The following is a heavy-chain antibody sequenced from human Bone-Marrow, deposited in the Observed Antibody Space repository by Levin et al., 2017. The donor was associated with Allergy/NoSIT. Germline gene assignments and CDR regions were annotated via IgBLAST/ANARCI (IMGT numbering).Heavy chain of an antibody. CDR2: IYYNGKT. Sequence: SETLSLTCIVSRGSISSSRWYWGWIRQSPGKGLEWIASIYYNGKTYYNPSLKSRVTISVDTSANQFSLNLTSVTAADTAVYFCAGAPGECNGGSCYPTSWFDPWGQGALVTVSS. CDR1: RGSISSSRWY. D-gene: IGHD2-15*01. J-gene: IGHJ5*02. CDR3: AGAPGECNGGSCYPTSWFDP. V-gene: IGHV4-39*01.